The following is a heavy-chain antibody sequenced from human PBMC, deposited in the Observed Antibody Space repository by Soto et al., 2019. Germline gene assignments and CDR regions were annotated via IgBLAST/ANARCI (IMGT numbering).Heavy chain of an antibody. Sequence: QVQLQESGPGLVKPSETLSLTCTVSGGSISSYYWSWIRQPPGKGPEWIGYIYYSGSTNYNPSLKSRVTISVDKSKNQFSLKLSSVTAADTAVYYCARVKAAAGIIYFQHWGQGTLVTVSS. CDR1: GGSISSYY. D-gene: IGHD6-13*01. V-gene: IGHV4-59*01. J-gene: IGHJ1*01. CDR3: ARVKAAAGIIYFQH. CDR2: IYYSGST.